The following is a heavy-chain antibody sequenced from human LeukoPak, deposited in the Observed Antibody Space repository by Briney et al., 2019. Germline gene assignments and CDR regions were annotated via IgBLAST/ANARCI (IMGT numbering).Heavy chain of an antibody. Sequence: GGSLRLSCAASGFTFSNAWLSWVRQAPGKGLDGVGRIKRKTDVGTTDYAAPVKGRFIISRDDSIHTLYLPTKRLQTEHTAVYYYTTENLYLLLSFGEVETHGRVFDYWGQGTLVTVSS. CDR2: IKRKTDVGTT. J-gene: IGHJ4*02. CDR1: GFTFSNAW. D-gene: IGHD3-10*01. CDR3: TTENLYLLLSFGEVETHGRVFDY. V-gene: IGHV3-15*01.